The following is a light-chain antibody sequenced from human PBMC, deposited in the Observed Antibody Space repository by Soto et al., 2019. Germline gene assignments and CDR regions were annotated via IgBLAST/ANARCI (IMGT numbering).Light chain of an antibody. CDR2: EGS. J-gene: IGLJ2*01. CDR1: SSDVGSYNL. CDR3: CSYAGSSTHVV. Sequence: QSVLTQPASVSGSPGQSITISCTGTSSDVGSYNLVSWYQQHPGKAPKLMIYEGSKRPSGVSNRFSGSKSGHTASLTISGLQAEDDADYYCCSYAGSSTHVVFGGGTKLTVL. V-gene: IGLV2-23*01.